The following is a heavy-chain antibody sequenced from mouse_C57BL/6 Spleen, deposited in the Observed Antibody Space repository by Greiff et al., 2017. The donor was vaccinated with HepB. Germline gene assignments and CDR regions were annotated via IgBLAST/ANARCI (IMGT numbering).Heavy chain of an antibody. CDR2: IWSGGST. J-gene: IGHJ4*01. CDR1: GFSLTSYG. D-gene: IGHD1-1*01. CDR3: ARNGIYYYGSSYYAMDY. V-gene: IGHV2-2*01. Sequence: VKLVESGPGLVQPSQSLSITCTVSGFSLTSYGVHWVRQSPGKGLEWLGVIWSGGSTDYNAAFISRLSISKDNSKSQVFFKMNSLQADDTAIYYCARNGIYYYGSSYYAMDYWGQGTSVTVSS.